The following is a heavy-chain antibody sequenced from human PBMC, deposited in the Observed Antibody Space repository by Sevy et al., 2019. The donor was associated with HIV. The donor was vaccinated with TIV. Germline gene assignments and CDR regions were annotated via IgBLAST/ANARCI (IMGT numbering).Heavy chain of an antibody. CDR3: AREKDCYGSGFVKGFDY. J-gene: IGHJ4*02. V-gene: IGHV3-30*04. CDR2: ISHDGSSQ. Sequence: GGSLRLSCVASGFVFSSYAMHWVRQAPGKGLEWVAAISHDGSSQYNGDSVKGRFTISKDDSKDTLYLQMNSLRTEDTAVYYCAREKDCYGSGFVKGFDYWGQGTLVTVSS. CDR1: GFVFSSYA. D-gene: IGHD3-10*01.